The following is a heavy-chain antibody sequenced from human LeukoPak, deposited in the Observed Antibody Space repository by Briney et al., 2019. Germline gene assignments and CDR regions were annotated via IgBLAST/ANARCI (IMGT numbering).Heavy chain of an antibody. CDR2: INTNTGNP. CDR3: ARGRYNYEFDY. CDR1: GYTFTSYV. V-gene: IGHV7-4-1*02. Sequence: ASVKVSCKAYGYTFTSYVMNWVRQAPGQGLEWMGWINTNTGNPTYAQGFTGRFVFSLDTSVSTAYLQITSLKAEDTAVYYCARGRYNYEFDYWGQGTLVTVSS. D-gene: IGHD5-18*01. J-gene: IGHJ4*02.